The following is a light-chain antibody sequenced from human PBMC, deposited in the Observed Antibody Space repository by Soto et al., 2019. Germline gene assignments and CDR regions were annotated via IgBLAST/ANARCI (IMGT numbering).Light chain of an antibody. V-gene: IGLV2-14*01. J-gene: IGLJ1*01. Sequence: QSALTQPDSVSGSPGQSIAISCTATSSDVGSFNYVSWYQQHPGQVPKLMIYDVSNRPSGVSDRFSGSKSGNTASLTISGLQAEDEADYYCSSYTTSSTYVFGTGTKLTVL. CDR2: DVS. CDR3: SSYTTSSTYV. CDR1: SSDVGSFNY.